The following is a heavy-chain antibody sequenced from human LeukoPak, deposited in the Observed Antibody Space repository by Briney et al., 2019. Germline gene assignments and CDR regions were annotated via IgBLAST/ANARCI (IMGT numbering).Heavy chain of an antibody. D-gene: IGHD6-25*01. V-gene: IGHV3-72*01. Sequence: GGSLRLSRAASGFTFSDHYIDWVRQAPGKGLEWVGRSRNKANSYTTKYAASVKDRFTISRDDSKNSLYLQMNSLKTEDTAVYYCSRGAGSVSAASGSAVYYYGMDVWGQGTTVTVS. J-gene: IGHJ6*02. CDR2: SRNKANSYTT. CDR3: SRGAGSVSAASGSAVYYYGMDV. CDR1: GFTFSDHY.